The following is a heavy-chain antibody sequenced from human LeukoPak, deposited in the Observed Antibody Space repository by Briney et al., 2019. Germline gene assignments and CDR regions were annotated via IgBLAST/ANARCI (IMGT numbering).Heavy chain of an antibody. V-gene: IGHV3-21*01. CDR2: ISSSSSYI. J-gene: IGHJ4*02. Sequence: GGSLRLSCAASGFTFSSYSMNWVRQAPGKGLEWVSYISSSSSYIYYADSVKGRFTISRDNAKNSLYLQMNSLRAEDTAVYYCAREVVGTMVRGATLGDYWGQGTLVTVSS. CDR3: AREVVGTMVRGATLGDY. D-gene: IGHD3-10*01. CDR1: GFTFSSYS.